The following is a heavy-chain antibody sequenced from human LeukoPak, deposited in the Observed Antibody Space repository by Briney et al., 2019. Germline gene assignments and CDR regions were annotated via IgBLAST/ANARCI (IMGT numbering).Heavy chain of an antibody. J-gene: IGHJ4*02. CDR1: GFPFSSYA. CDR2: ISSSGSTI. CDR3: ASDGRAYYDSFSDY. D-gene: IGHD3-22*01. V-gene: IGHV3-48*04. Sequence: GGSLRLSCAASGFPFSSYAMSWVRQAPGKGLEWVSYISSSGSTIYYADSVKGRFTISRDNAKNSLYLQMNSLRAEDTAVYYCASDGRAYYDSFSDYWGQGTLVTVSS.